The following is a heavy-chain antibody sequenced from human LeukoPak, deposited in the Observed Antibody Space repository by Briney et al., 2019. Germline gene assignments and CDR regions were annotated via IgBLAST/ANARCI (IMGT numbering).Heavy chain of an antibody. D-gene: IGHD5-18*01. Sequence: SVKVSCKASGGTFSSYAISWVRQAPGQGLEWMGGFIPICGTANYAQKFQGRVTITTDESTSTAYLELSSLRSEDTAVYYCARIGRTWIQLWFDAFDIWGQGTMVTVSS. V-gene: IGHV1-69*05. CDR1: GGTFSSYA. J-gene: IGHJ3*02. CDR2: FIPICGTA. CDR3: ARIGRTWIQLWFDAFDI.